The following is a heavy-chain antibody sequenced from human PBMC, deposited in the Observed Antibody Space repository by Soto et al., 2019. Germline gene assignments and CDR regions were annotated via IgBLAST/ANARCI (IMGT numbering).Heavy chain of an antibody. J-gene: IGHJ4*02. Sequence: QVQLVQSGAEVKKPGASVKVSCKASGYTFTSYYMHWVRQAPGQGLEWMGIINPSGGSTSYAQKFHGRVTMTRDTPTRTVYMELSSLRSEYTAVYYCASNLGGWLVLDYWGQGTLVTVSS. V-gene: IGHV1-46*01. CDR1: GYTFTSYY. CDR3: ASNLGGWLVLDY. D-gene: IGHD6-19*01. CDR2: INPSGGST.